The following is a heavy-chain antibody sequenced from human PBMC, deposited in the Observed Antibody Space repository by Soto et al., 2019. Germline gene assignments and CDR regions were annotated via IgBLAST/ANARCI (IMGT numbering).Heavy chain of an antibody. Sequence: SVKVSFKASGGSFSSYAISWVRQAPGQGLEWMGGIIPIFGTANYAQKFQGRVTITADESTSTAYMELSSLRSEDTAVYYCARGSRYYFDYWGQGTLVTVSS. CDR2: IIPIFGTA. J-gene: IGHJ4*02. CDR1: GGSFSSYA. CDR3: ARGSRYYFDY. V-gene: IGHV1-69*13.